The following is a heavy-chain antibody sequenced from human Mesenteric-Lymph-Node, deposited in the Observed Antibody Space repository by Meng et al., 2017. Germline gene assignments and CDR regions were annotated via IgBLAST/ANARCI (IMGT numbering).Heavy chain of an antibody. CDR3: AKSLSLVRGVYDY. CDR2: ISGSGGST. V-gene: IGHV3-23*01. CDR1: GFTFDDYG. J-gene: IGHJ4*02. D-gene: IGHD3-10*01. Sequence: GESLKISCAASGFTFDDYGMSWVRQAPGKGLEWVSAISGSGGSTYYADSVKGRFTISRDNSKNTLYLQMNSLRAEDTAVYYCAKSLSLVRGVYDYWGQGTLVTVSS.